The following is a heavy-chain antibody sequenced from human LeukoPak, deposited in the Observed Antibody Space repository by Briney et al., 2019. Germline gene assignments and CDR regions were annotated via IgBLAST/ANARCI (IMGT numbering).Heavy chain of an antibody. J-gene: IGHJ4*02. CDR3: ARAGPYSGTWYILY. Sequence: VASVKVSCKASGYTFTSYGISWVRQAPGQGLEWMGWISAYNGNTNYAQKLQGRVTMTTDTSTSTAYMELRSLRSDDTAVYYCARAGPYSGTWYILYWGQGTLVTVSS. CDR2: ISAYNGNT. CDR1: GYTFTSYG. D-gene: IGHD6-13*01. V-gene: IGHV1-18*01.